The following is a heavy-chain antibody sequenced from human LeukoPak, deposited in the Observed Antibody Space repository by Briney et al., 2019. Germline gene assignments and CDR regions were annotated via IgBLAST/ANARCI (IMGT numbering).Heavy chain of an antibody. J-gene: IGHJ4*02. CDR2: IKQDGSVT. CDR3: ARAGLYETTWYS. D-gene: IGHD2-21*02. Sequence: PGGSLRLSCAVSGFTIRSYWMSWVRQAPGKGPEWVASIKQDGSVTHYVDSVRGRSTISRDNAENSLYLQMNSLRAQDTAMYYCARAGLYETTWYSWGQGTLVTVSS. V-gene: IGHV3-7*01. CDR1: GFTIRSYW.